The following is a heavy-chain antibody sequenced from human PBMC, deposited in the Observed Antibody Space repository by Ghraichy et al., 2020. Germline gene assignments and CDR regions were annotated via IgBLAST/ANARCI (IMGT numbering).Heavy chain of an antibody. J-gene: IGHJ4*02. CDR2: ITSSGSTI. CDR3: ATYTSSSGFDD. V-gene: IGHV3-11*01. Sequence: GGSLRLSCSASGFTFSDNYMSWIRQAPGKGLEWVSYITSSGSTIYYADSVKGRFTISRDNAKNSLYLQMNSLRAEDTAVYYCATYTSSSGFDDWGQGTLVTVSS. D-gene: IGHD6-6*01. CDR1: GFTFSDNY.